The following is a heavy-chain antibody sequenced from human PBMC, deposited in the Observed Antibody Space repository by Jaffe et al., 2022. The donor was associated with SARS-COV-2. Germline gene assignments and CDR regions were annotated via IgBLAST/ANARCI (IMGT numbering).Heavy chain of an antibody. J-gene: IGHJ3*02. D-gene: IGHD6-19*01. CDR3: ARDSSGWFKYYAFDI. CDR1: GFTFSSYW. Sequence: EVQLVESGGGLVQPGGSLRLSCAASGFTFSSYWMHWVRQAPGKGLVWVSRINSDGSSTSYADSVKGRFTISRDNAKNTLYLQMNSLRAEDTAVYYCARDSSGWFKYYAFDIWGQGTMVTVSS. V-gene: IGHV3-74*01. CDR2: INSDGSST.